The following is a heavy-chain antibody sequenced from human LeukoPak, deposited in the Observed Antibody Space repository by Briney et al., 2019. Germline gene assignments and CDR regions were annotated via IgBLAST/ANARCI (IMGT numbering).Heavy chain of an antibody. V-gene: IGHV4-4*07. Sequence: PSETLSLTCTVSGGSISSYYWSWIRQPTGKVLEWIGRIYTSGSTNYNPSLKSRVTMSVDTSKNQFSLKLNSVTAADTAVYYCARDDFWSGYRAFDIWGQGTMVTVSS. J-gene: IGHJ3*02. CDR2: IYTSGST. CDR3: ARDDFWSGYRAFDI. CDR1: GGSISSYY. D-gene: IGHD3-3*01.